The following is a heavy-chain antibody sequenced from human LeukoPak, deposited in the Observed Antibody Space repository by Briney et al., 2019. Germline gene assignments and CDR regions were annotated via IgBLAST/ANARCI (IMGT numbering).Heavy chain of an antibody. CDR2: IYYSGST. CDR1: GGSISSYY. V-gene: IGHV4-59*01. Sequence: SETLSLTCSVSGGSISSYYWSWIRQPPGKGLEWIGYIYYSGSTNYNPSLKSRVTISVDTSKNQFSLKLSSVTAADTAAYYCASLYYYDSSGYYRPSDYWGQGTLVTVSS. D-gene: IGHD3-22*01. CDR3: ASLYYYDSSGYYRPSDY. J-gene: IGHJ4*02.